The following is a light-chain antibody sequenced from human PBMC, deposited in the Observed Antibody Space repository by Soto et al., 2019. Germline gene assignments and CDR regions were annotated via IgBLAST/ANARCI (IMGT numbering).Light chain of an antibody. J-gene: IGLJ2*01. Sequence: QSVLTQPASVSGSPGQSITISCTGTSSDVGGYDYVSWYQQHPGKAPKLMIYEVSNRPSGVSNRFSGSKSGNTASLTISGLQAEDEADYYCSSYTISSTSHVVFGGGTNVTVL. V-gene: IGLV2-14*01. CDR3: SSYTISSTSHVV. CDR1: SSDVGGYDY. CDR2: EVS.